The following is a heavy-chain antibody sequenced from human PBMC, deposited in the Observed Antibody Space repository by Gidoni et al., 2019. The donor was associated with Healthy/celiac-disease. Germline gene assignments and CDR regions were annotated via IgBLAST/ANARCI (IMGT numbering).Heavy chain of an antibody. V-gene: IGHV3-43D*04. D-gene: IGHD3-10*01. CDR1: GFNFDDYA. J-gene: IGHJ6*02. Sequence: EVQLVESGGVVVQPGGSLRLSCAASGFNFDDYAMHWVRQAPGKGLEWVSLISWDGGSTYYADSVKGRFTISRDNSKNSLYLQMNSLRAEDTALYYCAKDIGTGGSGSDYYYGMDVWGQGTTVTVSS. CDR2: ISWDGGST. CDR3: AKDIGTGGSGSDYYYGMDV.